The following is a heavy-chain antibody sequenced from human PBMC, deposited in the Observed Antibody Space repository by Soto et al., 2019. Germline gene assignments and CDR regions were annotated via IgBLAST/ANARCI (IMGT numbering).Heavy chain of an antibody. J-gene: IGHJ4*02. CDR2: ISSSSSYI. D-gene: IGHD3-3*01. V-gene: IGHV3-21*01. Sequence: GGSLYLSSEPPAFSLSRYHIRSISQAPGKGLEWVSSISSSSSYIYYADSVKGRFTISRDNAKNSLYLQMNSLRAEDTAVYYCASWPYDFWSGPYYFAYWGEGTLVTVSS. CDR3: ASWPYDFWSGPYYFAY. CDR1: AFSLSRYH.